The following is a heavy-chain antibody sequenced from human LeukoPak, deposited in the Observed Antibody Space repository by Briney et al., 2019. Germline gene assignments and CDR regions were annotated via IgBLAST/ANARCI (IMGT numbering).Heavy chain of an antibody. Sequence: PSETLSLTCTVSGGSISSSSYYWGWIRQPPGKGLEWIGSIYYSGSTYYNPSLKSRVTISVDTSKNQFSLKLSSVTAADTAVYYCASEHRQWLPYDVGFDYWGQGTLVTVSS. J-gene: IGHJ4*02. CDR2: IYYSGST. V-gene: IGHV4-39*01. CDR1: GGSISSSSYY. D-gene: IGHD5-12*01. CDR3: ASEHRQWLPYDVGFDY.